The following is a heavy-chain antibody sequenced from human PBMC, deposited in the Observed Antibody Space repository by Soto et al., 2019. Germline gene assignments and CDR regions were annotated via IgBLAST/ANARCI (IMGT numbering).Heavy chain of an antibody. V-gene: IGHV4-31*03. CDR1: GGSSSSGGYY. Sequence: TLSLTCTVAGGSSSSGGYYWSWIRQHSGKVLEWIGYIYYSGSTYYNPSLKGRVTISVDTSKNQFSLKLSSATAADTAVYYCARARDAFHIWRHGPLVTV. CDR2: IYYSGST. CDR3: ARARDAFHI. J-gene: IGHJ3*02.